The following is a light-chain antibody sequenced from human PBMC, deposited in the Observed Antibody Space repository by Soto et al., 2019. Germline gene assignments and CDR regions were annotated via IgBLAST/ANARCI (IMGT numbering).Light chain of an antibody. V-gene: IGLV1-44*01. CDR2: TAG. Sequence: SVLTQPLSASASPGQRVTISCSGGSSNIGSNTVAWSQHLPGTAPPRLIFTAGQRPSGVPGRFSGSKSGTSASLAISGLQSEDEGDYYCSAWDNSLNGYVFGPGTKVTVL. CDR3: SAWDNSLNGYV. J-gene: IGLJ1*01. CDR1: SSNIGSNT.